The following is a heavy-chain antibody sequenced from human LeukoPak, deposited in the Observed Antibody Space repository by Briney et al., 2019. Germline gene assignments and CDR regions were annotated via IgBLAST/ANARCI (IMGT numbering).Heavy chain of an antibody. J-gene: IGHJ5*02. V-gene: IGHV3-15*01. Sequence: GGSLRLSCAASGFTFSNAWMSWVRQAPGKGLEWVGRIKSKTDGGTTDYAAPVKGRFTISRDDSKNTLHLQMNSLKTEDTAVYYCTTDLIGYYDSSGYYAFDPWGQGTLVTVSS. CDR2: IKSKTDGGTT. CDR3: TTDLIGYYDSSGYYAFDP. D-gene: IGHD3-22*01. CDR1: GFTFSNAW.